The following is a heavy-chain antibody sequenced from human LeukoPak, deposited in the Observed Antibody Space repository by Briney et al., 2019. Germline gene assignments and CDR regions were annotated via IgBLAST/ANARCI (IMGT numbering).Heavy chain of an antibody. CDR3: AKDMASVVVPAALTPFDY. D-gene: IGHD2-2*01. CDR2: INGAQSDT. CDR1: GFTFSSYW. V-gene: IGHV3-74*01. J-gene: IGHJ4*02. Sequence: GGSLRLSCAASGFTFSSYWMHWVRQAPGKGLLWVARINGAQSDTIYADSVKGRFTISRDNSKNTLYLQMNSLRAEDTAVYYCAKDMASVVVPAALTPFDYWGQGTLVTVSS.